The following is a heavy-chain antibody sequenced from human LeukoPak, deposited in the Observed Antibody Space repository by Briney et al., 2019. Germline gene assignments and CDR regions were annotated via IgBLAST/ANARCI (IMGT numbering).Heavy chain of an antibody. CDR1: GFPFKSYA. D-gene: IGHD6-6*01. CDR2: INSNGDEI. V-gene: IGHV3-23*01. CDR3: ANWIGSSSRDY. J-gene: IGHJ4*02. Sequence: PGGSLRLSCAASGFPFKSYAMHWVRQAPGKGLEWVSGINSNGDEIYYADSVRGRFTISRDNSNNALYLQMDSLRAEDTAVYYCANWIGSSSRDYWGQGTLVTVSS.